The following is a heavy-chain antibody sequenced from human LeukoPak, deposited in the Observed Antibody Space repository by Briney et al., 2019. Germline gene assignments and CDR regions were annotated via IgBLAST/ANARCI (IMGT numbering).Heavy chain of an antibody. J-gene: IGHJ6*04. CDR3: ATSTLAVAGVRYYYYGMDV. Sequence: GRSLRLSCAASGFTFSSYAMHWVRQAPGKGLEWVAVISYDGSNKYYADSVKGRFTISRDNSKNTLYLQMNSLGAEDTAVYYCATSTLAVAGVRYYYYGMDVWGKGTTVTVSS. CDR2: ISYDGSNK. D-gene: IGHD6-19*01. V-gene: IGHV3-30*04. CDR1: GFTFSSYA.